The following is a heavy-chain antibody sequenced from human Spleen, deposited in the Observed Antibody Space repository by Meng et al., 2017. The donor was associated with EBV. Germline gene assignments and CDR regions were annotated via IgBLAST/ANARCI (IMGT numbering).Heavy chain of an antibody. CDR2: IYHSGST. D-gene: IGHD3-16*01. J-gene: IGHJ5*02. V-gene: IGHV4-4*02. Sequence: QVQLQESGPGLVKPSGTLSLPCAVSGGSISSSNWWSWVRQTPGKGLEWIGEIYHSGSTSYNPSLESRVTISVDKSKNQIFLKLRSVTAADTAVYYCAQRERWGLDPWGQGTLVTVSS. CDR3: AQRERWGLDP. CDR1: GGSISSSNW.